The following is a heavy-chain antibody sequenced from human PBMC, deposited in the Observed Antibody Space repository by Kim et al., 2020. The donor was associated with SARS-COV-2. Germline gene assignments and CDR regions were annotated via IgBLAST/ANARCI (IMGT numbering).Heavy chain of an antibody. CDR1: GGSFSGYY. CDR2: INHSGST. CDR3: ARGRFLEWLSPNSNWFDP. V-gene: IGHV4-34*01. J-gene: IGHJ5*02. D-gene: IGHD3-3*01. Sequence: SDTLSLTCAVYGGSFSGYYWSWIRQPPGKGLEWIGEINHSGSTNYNPSLKSRVTISVDTSKNQFSLKLSSVTAADTAVYYCARGRFLEWLSPNSNWFDPWGQGALVTVSS.